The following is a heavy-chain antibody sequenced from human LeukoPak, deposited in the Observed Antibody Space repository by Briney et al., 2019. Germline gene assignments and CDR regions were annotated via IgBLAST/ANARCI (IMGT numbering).Heavy chain of an antibody. V-gene: IGHV1-69*06. CDR1: GGTFSSYA. D-gene: IGHD2-15*01. J-gene: IGHJ4*02. Sequence: SVRVSCKASGGTFSSYAISWVRQAPGQGLEWMGGIIPIFGTANYAQKFQGRVTITADKSTSTAYMELSSLRSEDTAVYYCASTDCSGGSCYYYYFDYWGQGTLVTVS. CDR2: IIPIFGTA. CDR3: ASTDCSGGSCYYYYFDY.